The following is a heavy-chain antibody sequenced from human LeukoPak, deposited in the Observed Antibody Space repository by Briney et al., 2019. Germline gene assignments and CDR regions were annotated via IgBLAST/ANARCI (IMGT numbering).Heavy chain of an antibody. J-gene: IGHJ3*02. D-gene: IGHD2-21*02. CDR1: GFTFSDYY. V-gene: IGHV3-11*01. CDR2: ISSSGSTI. CDR3: ARAGNIVVVTANIVVFDS. Sequence: GGSLRLSCAASGFTFSDYYMSWIRQAPGKGLEWVSYISSSGSTIYYADSVKGRFTISRDNAKNSLYLQMNSLRAEDTAVYYCARAGNIVVVTANIVVFDSWGKGKRDPFS.